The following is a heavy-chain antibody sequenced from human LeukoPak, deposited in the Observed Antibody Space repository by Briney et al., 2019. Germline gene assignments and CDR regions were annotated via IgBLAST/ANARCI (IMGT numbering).Heavy chain of an antibody. CDR3: VSYEQQLSDWYFDL. CDR2: IYANGNT. Sequence: GGSLRLSCAASGFTVSSKYLTWVRQAPGKGLEWVSLIYANGNTDYADSVKGRFTISRDISKNTMSLQMNGLRAEDTAVYYCVSYEQQLSDWYFDLWGRSTLVTVSS. D-gene: IGHD6-13*01. V-gene: IGHV3-53*01. CDR1: GFTVSSKY. J-gene: IGHJ2*01.